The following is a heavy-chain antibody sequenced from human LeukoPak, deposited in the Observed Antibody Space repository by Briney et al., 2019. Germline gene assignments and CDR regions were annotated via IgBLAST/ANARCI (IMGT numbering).Heavy chain of an antibody. J-gene: IGHJ4*02. CDR1: GGSISSYY. Sequence: SETLSLTCTVSGGSISSYYWSWIRQLPGKGLEWIGYIYYSGSTNYNPSLKSRVTISVDTSKNQFSLKLSSVTAADTAVYYCARDLYSSGWYGVFDYWGQGTLVTVSS. CDR3: ARDLYSSGWYGVFDY. D-gene: IGHD6-19*01. CDR2: IYYSGST. V-gene: IGHV4-59*08.